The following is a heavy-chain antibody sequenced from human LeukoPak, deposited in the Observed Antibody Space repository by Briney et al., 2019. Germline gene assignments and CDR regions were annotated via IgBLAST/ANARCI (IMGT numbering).Heavy chain of an antibody. CDR3: ATRRENYYYGMDV. J-gene: IGHJ6*02. D-gene: IGHD1-26*01. CDR2: FDPEDGET. CDR1: GYTLTELS. Sequence: GASVTVSCKVSGYTLTELSMHWVRQAPGKGLEWMGGFDPEDGETMYAQKFQGRATMTEDTSTDTAYMELSSLRSEDTAVYYCATRRENYYYGMDVWGQGTTVTVSS. V-gene: IGHV1-24*01.